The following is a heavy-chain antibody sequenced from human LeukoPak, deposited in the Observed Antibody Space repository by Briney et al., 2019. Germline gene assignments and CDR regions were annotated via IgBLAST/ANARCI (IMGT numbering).Heavy chain of an antibody. CDR3: AKGFDRGYFDY. CDR1: GFTFSSYG. J-gene: IGHJ4*02. D-gene: IGHD3-10*01. Sequence: GGSLRLSCAASGFTFSSYGMHWVRQAPGKGLEWVAVISYDGSNKYYADSVKGRFTISRDNSKNTLYLQMNSLRAEDTAVYYCAKGFDRGYFDYWGQGTLVTVSS. V-gene: IGHV3-30*18. CDR2: ISYDGSNK.